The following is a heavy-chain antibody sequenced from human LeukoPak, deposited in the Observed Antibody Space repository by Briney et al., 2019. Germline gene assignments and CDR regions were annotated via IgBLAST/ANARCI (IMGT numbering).Heavy chain of an antibody. Sequence: SETLSLTCAVSGVSITSYYWNWIRQPPGKGLEWIGYIYYSGSTNYNPSLKSRVTISVDTSKNQFSLKLSSVTAADTAVYYCARGYCSGGSCYLGYWGQGTLVTVSS. CDR2: IYYSGST. D-gene: IGHD2-15*01. J-gene: IGHJ4*02. CDR1: GVSITSYY. CDR3: ARGYCSGGSCYLGY. V-gene: IGHV4-59*01.